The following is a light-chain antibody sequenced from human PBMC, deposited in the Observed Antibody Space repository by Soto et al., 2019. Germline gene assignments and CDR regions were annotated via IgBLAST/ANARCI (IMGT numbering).Light chain of an antibody. V-gene: IGKV3-15*01. J-gene: IGKJ1*01. CDR1: QSVSSD. CDR2: GAS. CDR3: QQYGDSPRT. Sequence: EIVMTQSPATLSVSPGERATLSCRASQSVSSDLAWYQQKPGQAPRLLIYGASTRATGTPARFSGSGSGTEFTLTISSLQSEDFAVYYCQQYGDSPRTFGQGTKVEIK.